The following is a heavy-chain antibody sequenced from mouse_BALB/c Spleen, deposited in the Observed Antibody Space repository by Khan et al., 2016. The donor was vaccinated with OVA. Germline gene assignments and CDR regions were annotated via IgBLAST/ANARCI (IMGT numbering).Heavy chain of an antibody. J-gene: IGHJ3*01. CDR3: ARSRYRDAFAY. CDR2: ISYSGST. Sequence: EVQLVESGPGLVKPSQSLSLSCTVTGYSITSYYAWYWIRQFPGNKLEWMGYISYSGSTSYNPSLKSRISITRDTSKNQFFLQLNSVTTEDTATYYCARSRYRDAFAYWGQGTLVTVSA. CDR1: GYSITSYYA. V-gene: IGHV3-2*02. D-gene: IGHD2-14*01.